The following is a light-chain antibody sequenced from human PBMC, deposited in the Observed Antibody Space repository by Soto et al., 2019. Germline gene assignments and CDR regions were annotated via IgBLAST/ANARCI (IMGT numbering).Light chain of an antibody. J-gene: IGLJ2*01. CDR1: YSNIGSNF. Sequence: QSVLTQPPSVSAAAGQKVTISCSGSYSNIGSNFVSWYQHFPGSAPRLLIYDNSQRPSGIPDRFSGSKSGSSATLGITGLQTGDEADYYCGTWDSSLSVVLFGGGTQLTVL. CDR3: GTWDSSLSVVL. CDR2: DNS. V-gene: IGLV1-51*01.